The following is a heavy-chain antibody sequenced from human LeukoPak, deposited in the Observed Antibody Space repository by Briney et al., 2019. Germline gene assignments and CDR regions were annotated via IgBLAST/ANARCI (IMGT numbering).Heavy chain of an antibody. Sequence: SESLSPACTVSGASISSFYLGCIRQPPGKGLEWIGYVYYSGNTNYNPSLRSRVTISIDTSKNQFSLRLSSVTAADTAVYYCARVGDNDAFDFWGQGTLVTVSS. V-gene: IGHV4-59*08. CDR3: ARVGDNDAFDF. CDR1: GASISSFY. CDR2: VYYSGNT. J-gene: IGHJ4*02. D-gene: IGHD1-26*01.